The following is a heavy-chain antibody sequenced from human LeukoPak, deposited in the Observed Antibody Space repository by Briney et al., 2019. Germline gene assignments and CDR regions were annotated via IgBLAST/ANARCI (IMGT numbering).Heavy chain of an antibody. J-gene: IGHJ6*03. CDR3: AKAPESGAALYYYYMDV. Sequence: PGGTLRLSCAASGFTFSSYGMSWVRQAPGKGLEWVSGTSGSSGSTYYAESVKGRVTIFRDNAKNTLYLQMNSLRAEDTAVYYCAKAPESGAALYYYYMDVWGKGTTVTISS. V-gene: IGHV3-23*01. D-gene: IGHD1-26*01. CDR1: GFTFSSYG. CDR2: TSGSSGST.